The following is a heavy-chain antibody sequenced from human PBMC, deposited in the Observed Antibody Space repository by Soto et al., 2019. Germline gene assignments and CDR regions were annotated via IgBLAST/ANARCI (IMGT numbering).Heavy chain of an antibody. CDR2: IYYSGST. CDR1: GGSISSSSYY. CDR3: ACGLTGDRGLFKAFDI. V-gene: IGHV4-39*01. Sequence: QLQLQESGPGLVKPSETLSLTCTVSGGSISSSSYYWGWIRQPPGKGLEWIGSIYYSGSTYYNPSLKSRVTISVDTSKNQFSRKLSSVTAADTAVYYCACGLTGDRGLFKAFDIWGQGTMVTVSS. J-gene: IGHJ3*02. D-gene: IGHD7-27*01.